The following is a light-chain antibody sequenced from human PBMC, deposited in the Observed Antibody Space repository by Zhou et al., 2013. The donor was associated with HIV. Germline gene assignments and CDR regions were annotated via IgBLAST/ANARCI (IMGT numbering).Light chain of an antibody. Sequence: DIQLTQSPSFLSASVGDRVTITCRASQGISSYLAWYQQKPGKAPKLLIYAASTLQSGVPSRFSGSGSGTEFTLTISSLQPDDFATYYCQQYSTSTGTFGQGTKVEIK. CDR1: QGISSY. CDR3: QQYSTSTGT. V-gene: IGKV1-9*01. CDR2: AAS. J-gene: IGKJ1*01.